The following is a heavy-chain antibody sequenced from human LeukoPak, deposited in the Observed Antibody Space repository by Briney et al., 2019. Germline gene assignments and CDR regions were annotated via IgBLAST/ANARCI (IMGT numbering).Heavy chain of an antibody. D-gene: IGHD3-22*01. J-gene: IGHJ3*02. CDR2: IYYSGST. CDR3: AREEGSSCYYSRDDAFDI. Sequence: SETLSLTCTVSGGSISSYYWSWIRQPPGKGLEWIGYIYYSGSTNYNPSLKSRVTISVDTSKNQFSLKLSSVTAADTAVYYCAREEGSSCYYSRDDAFDIWGQGTMVTVSS. V-gene: IGHV4-59*12. CDR1: GGSISSYY.